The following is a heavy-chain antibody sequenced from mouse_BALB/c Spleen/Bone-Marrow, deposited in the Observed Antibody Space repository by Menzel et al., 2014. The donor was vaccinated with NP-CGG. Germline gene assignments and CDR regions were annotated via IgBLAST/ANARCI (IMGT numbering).Heavy chain of an antibody. CDR3: ARDSFLITRALDY. Sequence: VQLQESGPGLVAPSQSLSITCTVSGFSLTGYGVSWVRQPPGKGLEWLGMIWTDGSTAYNSALKSRLSISKDNTKSQVFLKMTSLQTDDTARYYCARDSFLITRALDYWGQGTSVTVSS. J-gene: IGHJ4*01. D-gene: IGHD2-4*01. CDR2: IWTDGST. V-gene: IGHV2-6-7*01. CDR1: GFSLTGYG.